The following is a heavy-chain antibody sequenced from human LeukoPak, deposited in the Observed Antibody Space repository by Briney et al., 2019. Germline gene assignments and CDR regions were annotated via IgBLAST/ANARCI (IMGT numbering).Heavy chain of an antibody. CDR3: ARLWYYYGSGSPLDY. CDR1: GGSISSYY. J-gene: IGHJ4*02. CDR2: ILYSGCT. D-gene: IGHD3-10*01. Sequence: SETLSLTCTVSGGSISSYYCSWIRQPPGKGLEWMGYILYSGCTNYNPSLKSRVTISVDTSKNQFSLKLSSVTAADTAVYYCARLWYYYGSGSPLDYWGQGTLATVSS. V-gene: IGHV4-59*12.